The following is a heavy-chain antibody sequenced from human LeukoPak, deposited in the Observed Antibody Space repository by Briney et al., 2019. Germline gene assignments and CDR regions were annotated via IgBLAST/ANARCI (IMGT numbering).Heavy chain of an antibody. Sequence: SETLSLTCTVSGGSINSYYWSWIRQPPGKGLEWIGYIYYSGSTNYNPSLKSRVTISVDTSKNQFSLRLSSVTAADTAVYYCARTTEGGYTYGYSYYYYMDVWGKGTTVTISS. CDR3: ARTTEGGYTYGYSYYYYMDV. CDR1: GGSINSYY. CDR2: IYYSGST. J-gene: IGHJ6*03. D-gene: IGHD5-18*01. V-gene: IGHV4-59*01.